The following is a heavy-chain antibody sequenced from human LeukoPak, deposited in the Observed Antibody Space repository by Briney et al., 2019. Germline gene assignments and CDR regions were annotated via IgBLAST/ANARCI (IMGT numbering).Heavy chain of an antibody. CDR1: GFTLTDYW. D-gene: IGHD4-11*01. J-gene: IGHJ6*04. Sequence: GGSLRLSCAASGFTLTDYWMSWVRQAPGKGLEWVANIKQDGSEEYYVDSVKGRFTISRDNAKKSVHLQMNSLRAEDTAVYYCARGDYRLGKVGDVWGKGTTVTVSS. V-gene: IGHV3-7*03. CDR3: ARGDYRLGKVGDV. CDR2: IKQDGSEE.